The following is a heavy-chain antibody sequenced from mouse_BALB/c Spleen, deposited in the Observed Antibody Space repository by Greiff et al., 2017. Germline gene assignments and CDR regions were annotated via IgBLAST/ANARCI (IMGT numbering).Heavy chain of an antibody. CDR1: GFAFSSYD. V-gene: IGHV5-12-1*01. J-gene: IGHJ1*01. CDR2: ISSGGGST. Sequence: VQLKESGGGLVKPGGSLKLSCAASGFAFSSYDMSWVRQTPEKRLEWVAYISSGGGSTYYPDTVKGRFTISRDNAKNTLYLQMSSLKSEDTAMYYCARHYCSSYWYFDVWGAGTTVTVSS. CDR3: ARHYCSSYWYFDV. D-gene: IGHD1-1*01.